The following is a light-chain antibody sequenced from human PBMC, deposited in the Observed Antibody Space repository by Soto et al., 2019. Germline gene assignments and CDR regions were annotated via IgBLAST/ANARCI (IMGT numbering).Light chain of an antibody. Sequence: DIQINQSHSTLSESVRESVTTTGRASQTISSWLAWYQQKTGKAPKXLIYAASTLQSGVPSRFSGSRYGTDVNLTVSCLQSEDFATYYCQQYYSYPLTFGGGTKVDIK. V-gene: IGKV1-5*01. J-gene: IGKJ4*01. CDR1: QTISSW. CDR2: AAS. CDR3: QQYYSYPLT.